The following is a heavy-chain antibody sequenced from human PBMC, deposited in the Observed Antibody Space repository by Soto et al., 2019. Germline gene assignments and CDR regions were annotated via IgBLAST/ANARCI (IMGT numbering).Heavy chain of an antibody. J-gene: IGHJ4*02. CDR3: XRGQTSVAATFPPDY. V-gene: IGHV3-11*01. Sequence: QVQLVESGGGLVKPGGSLRLSCAASGFTFSDYYMSWIRQAPGKGLEWVSYISSSGSTIYYADSVKGRFTISRDNAKNXXXLQXXXXXXXXXXXXXXXRGQTSVAATFPPDYWGQGXLVTVSX. CDR2: ISSSGSTI. D-gene: IGHD2-15*01. CDR1: GFTFSDYY.